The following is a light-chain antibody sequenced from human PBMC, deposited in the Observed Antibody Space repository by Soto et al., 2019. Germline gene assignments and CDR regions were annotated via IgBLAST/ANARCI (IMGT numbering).Light chain of an antibody. CDR3: QQYGSSGT. V-gene: IGKV3-20*01. J-gene: IGKJ1*01. Sequence: SGLTQSPGTLSLSPGERATLSCRASQSVSNNYLAWYQQKPGQAPRLLIYGASNRATGIPDRFSGSGSGTDFTLTISRLEPEDFAVYYCQQYGSSGTFGQRTKVAIK. CDR2: GAS. CDR1: QSVSNNY.